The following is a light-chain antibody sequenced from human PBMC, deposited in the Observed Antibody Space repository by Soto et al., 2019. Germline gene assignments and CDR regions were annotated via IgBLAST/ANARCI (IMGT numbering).Light chain of an antibody. J-gene: IGLJ3*02. CDR2: LNSDGSH. CDR3: QTWGTGIRV. CDR1: SGHSSYA. V-gene: IGLV4-69*01. Sequence: QSVLTQSPSASASLGASVKLTCTLSSGHSSYAIAWHQQQPEKGPRYLMNLNSDGSHSKGDGIPDRFSGSSSGAERYLTISRLQSDDEADYYCQTWGTGIRVFGGGTKVTV.